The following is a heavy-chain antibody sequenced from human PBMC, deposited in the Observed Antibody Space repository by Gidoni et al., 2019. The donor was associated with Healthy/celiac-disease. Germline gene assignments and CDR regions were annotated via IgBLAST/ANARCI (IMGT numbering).Heavy chain of an antibody. CDR3: ARGGGSSSWYGDWFDP. D-gene: IGHD6-13*01. CDR2: IKQDGSEK. CDR1: GFTLTSYW. Sequence: EVQLVESGVGLVQPGGALRLSCAACGFTLTSYWMSWVRQAPGKGLEWVANIKQDGSEKYYVDSVKGRFTISRDNAKNSLYLQMNSLRAEDTAVYYCARGGGSSSWYGDWFDPWGQGTLVTVSS. J-gene: IGHJ5*02. V-gene: IGHV3-7*01.